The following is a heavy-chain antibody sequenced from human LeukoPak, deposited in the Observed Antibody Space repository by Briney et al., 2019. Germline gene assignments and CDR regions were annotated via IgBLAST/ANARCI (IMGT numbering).Heavy chain of an antibody. Sequence: QPGRSLRLSCAASGFTFSSYAMHWVRQAPGKGLEWVAVISYDGSNKYYADSVKGRFTISRDNSKNTLYLQMNSLRAEDTAVYYCAKDLNGIAVAAFDYWGQGTLVTVSS. V-gene: IGHV3-30-3*01. CDR3: AKDLNGIAVAAFDY. J-gene: IGHJ4*02. D-gene: IGHD6-19*01. CDR2: ISYDGSNK. CDR1: GFTFSSYA.